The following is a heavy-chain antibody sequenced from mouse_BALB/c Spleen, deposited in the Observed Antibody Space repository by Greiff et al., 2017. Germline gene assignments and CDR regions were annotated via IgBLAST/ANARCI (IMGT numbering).Heavy chain of an antibody. J-gene: IGHJ4*01. CDR1: GYAFSSYW. Sequence: QVHVKQSGAELVRPGSSVKISCKASGYAFSSYWMNWVKQRPGQGLEWIGQIYPGDGDTNYNGKFKGKATLTADKSSSTAYMQLSSLTSEDSAVYFCARRLHYAMDYWGQGTSVTVSS. V-gene: IGHV1-80*01. CDR2: IYPGDGDT. CDR3: ARRLHYAMDY. D-gene: IGHD1-2*01.